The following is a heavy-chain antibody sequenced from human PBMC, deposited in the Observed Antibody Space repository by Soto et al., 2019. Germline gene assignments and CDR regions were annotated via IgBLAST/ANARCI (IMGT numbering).Heavy chain of an antibody. CDR1: GYSFTTYW. CDR3: AKAIWYSGNYYFDY. D-gene: IGHD1-26*01. V-gene: IGHV5-51*01. J-gene: IGHJ4*02. CDR2: VHPGDSNT. Sequence: PGESLKISCQGSGYSFTTYWIGWVRQMPGKGLEWMGIVHPGDSNTIYSPSFRGQVTISADKSVSSAYLQWSSLEASDTAIYYCAKAIWYSGNYYFDYWGQGTLVTVSS.